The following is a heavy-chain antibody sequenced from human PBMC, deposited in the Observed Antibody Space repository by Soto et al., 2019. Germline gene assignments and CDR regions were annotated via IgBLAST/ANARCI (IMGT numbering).Heavy chain of an antibody. D-gene: IGHD3-3*01. Sequence: ASVKVSCKASGYTFSNHYITWVRQAPGHGLEWMGIITPGDGTTIYAQNFQHRVTMTRDMSTSEVYMELSSLKSDDTAVYYCARTAKVADFGVLNSWLDPWGQGTLVTVSS. CDR3: ARTAKVADFGVLNSWLDP. J-gene: IGHJ5*02. CDR1: GYTFSNHY. CDR2: ITPGDGTT. V-gene: IGHV1-46*01.